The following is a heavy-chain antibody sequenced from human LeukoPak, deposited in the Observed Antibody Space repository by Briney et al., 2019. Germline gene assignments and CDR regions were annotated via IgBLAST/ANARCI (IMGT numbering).Heavy chain of an antibody. Sequence: PGGSLRLSCAASGFTFTSYDMHWVRQGTGKGLEWVSAIGPAGDTFYPGSVKGRFTISRESAKNSLYLQMNSLRAGDTAVYYCARGWNWAFDIWGQGTMVTVSA. CDR2: IGPAGDT. CDR1: GFTFTSYD. D-gene: IGHD1-7*01. J-gene: IGHJ3*02. V-gene: IGHV3-13*01. CDR3: ARGWNWAFDI.